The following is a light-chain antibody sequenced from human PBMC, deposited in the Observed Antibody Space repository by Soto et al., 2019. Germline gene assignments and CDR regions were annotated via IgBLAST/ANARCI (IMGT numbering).Light chain of an antibody. CDR1: QSISNW. V-gene: IGKV1-12*01. Sequence: DIQMTQSPSTLPASVGERVTITCRASQSISNWLAWYQQKQGKAPNLLIYTGSSLQSGVPPRFSGSGYGTDFTLTINSLQTEDFATYYCQQAASFPITFGQGTRLEI. J-gene: IGKJ5*01. CDR3: QQAASFPIT. CDR2: TGS.